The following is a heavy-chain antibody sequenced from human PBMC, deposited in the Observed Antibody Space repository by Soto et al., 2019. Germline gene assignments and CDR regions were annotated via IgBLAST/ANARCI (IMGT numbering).Heavy chain of an antibody. CDR3: ANGQLPSIHSYYDYGMDV. CDR1: GFTFSSYA. CDR2: ISGSGGST. D-gene: IGHD2-2*01. V-gene: IGHV3-23*01. Sequence: EVQLLESGGGLVQPGGSLRLSCAASGFTFSSYAMSWVRQAPGKGLEWVSAISGSGGSTYYADSVKGRFTISRDNSKNTLYLQMNSLRAEDTAVYYCANGQLPSIHSYYDYGMDVWGQGTTVTVSS. J-gene: IGHJ6*02.